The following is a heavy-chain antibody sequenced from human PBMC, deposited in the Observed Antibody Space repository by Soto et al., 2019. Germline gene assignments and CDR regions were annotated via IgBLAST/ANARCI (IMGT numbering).Heavy chain of an antibody. V-gene: IGHV4-4*02. CDR3: VRDSRTGCSSINCYMH. Sequence: QLQLRESGPGLVQPSGTLSLTCDVSGDSLTNNHWWSWVRQAPGKGLEWIGEIWHTGRPNYNPSLKSRVAISIDKSKNQFSLKLSPVTAADTAVYYCVRDSRTGCSSINCYMHWGQGTLVTVSS. D-gene: IGHD2-15*01. CDR1: GDSLTNNHW. CDR2: IWHTGRP. J-gene: IGHJ4*02.